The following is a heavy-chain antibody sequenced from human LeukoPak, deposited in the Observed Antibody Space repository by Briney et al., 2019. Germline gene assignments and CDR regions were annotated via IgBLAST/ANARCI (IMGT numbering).Heavy chain of an antibody. J-gene: IGHJ4*02. CDR3: ARQYSSGWYGRTPYYFDY. Sequence: GESLKISCKGSGYSSTSYWIGWVRQMPGKGLEWMGIIYPRDSDTRYSPSFQGQVTISADKSISTAYLQWSSLKASDTAMYYCARQYSSGWYGRTPYYFDYWGQGTLVTVSS. CDR2: IYPRDSDT. V-gene: IGHV5-51*01. CDR1: GYSSTSYW. D-gene: IGHD6-19*01.